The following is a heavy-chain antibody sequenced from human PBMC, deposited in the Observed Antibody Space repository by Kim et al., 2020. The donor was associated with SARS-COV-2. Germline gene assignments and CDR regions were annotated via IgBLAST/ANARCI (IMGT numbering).Heavy chain of an antibody. D-gene: IGHD1-1*01. CDR3: AKDQDAGSYYYYGMDV. CDR1: GLTFGDYA. J-gene: IGHJ6*02. Sequence: GGSLRLSCAASGLTFGDYAMHWVRQAPGKGLEWVSGISWNSGSIGYADSVKGRFTISRDNAKNSLYLQMNSLRAEDTALYYCAKDQDAGSYYYYGMDVWGQGTTVTVSS. V-gene: IGHV3-9*01. CDR2: ISWNSGSI.